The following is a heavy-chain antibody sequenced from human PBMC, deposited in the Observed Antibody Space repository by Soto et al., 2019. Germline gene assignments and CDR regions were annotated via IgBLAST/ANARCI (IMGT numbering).Heavy chain of an antibody. Sequence: QVQLVQSGAEVKKPGASVKVSCKASGYTFTSYAMHWVRQAPGQGLGWMGWINAGNGNTKYSQKFQGRVTITRDTSSSTAYMELSSLRSEDTAVYYCAGYCSSTSCYFGGRWGPRTYGMDVWGQGTTVTVSS. CDR2: INAGNGNT. D-gene: IGHD2-2*01. CDR1: GYTFTSYA. V-gene: IGHV1-3*01. J-gene: IGHJ6*02. CDR3: AGYCSSTSCYFGGRWGPRTYGMDV.